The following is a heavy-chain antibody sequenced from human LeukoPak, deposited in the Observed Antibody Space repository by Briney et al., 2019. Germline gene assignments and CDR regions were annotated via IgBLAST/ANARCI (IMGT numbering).Heavy chain of an antibody. CDR1: GFTFSDYY. D-gene: IGHD3-9*01. CDR3: ARGPYYDILTGYYNGYFDY. J-gene: IGHJ4*02. V-gene: IGHV3-11*04. Sequence: GGSLRLSCAASGFTFSDYYMSWIRQAPGKGLEWVSYISSSGSTIYYADSVKGRFTISRDNAKKSLYLQMNSLRAEDTAVYYCARGPYYDILTGYYNGYFDYWGQGTLVTVSS. CDR2: ISSSGSTI.